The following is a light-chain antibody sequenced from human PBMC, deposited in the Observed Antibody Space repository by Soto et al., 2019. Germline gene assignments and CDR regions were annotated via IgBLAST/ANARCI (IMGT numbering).Light chain of an antibody. CDR2: GES. Sequence: EIVLTQSPGTLSLSPGQRATLSCRASQSVSSSYLAWYQQKPGQAPRLLIYGESSRATGIPDRFSGSGSGTDFTLTISRLQPEEFAVDYCQQYGSSLLNFGGGTKVEIK. V-gene: IGKV3-20*01. CDR1: QSVSSSY. J-gene: IGKJ4*01. CDR3: QQYGSSLLN.